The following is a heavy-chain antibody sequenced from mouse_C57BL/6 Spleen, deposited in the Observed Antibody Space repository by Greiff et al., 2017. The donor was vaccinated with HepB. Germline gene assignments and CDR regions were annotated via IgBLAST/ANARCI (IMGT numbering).Heavy chain of an antibody. CDR1: GFNIKDYY. D-gene: IGHD2-4*01. Sequence: EVMLVESGAELVKPGASVKLSCTASGFNIKDYYMHWVKQRTEQGLEWIGRIDPEDGETKYAPKFQGKATITADTSSNTAYLQLSSLTSEDTAVYYCASEDYDERYAMDYWGQGTSVTVSS. V-gene: IGHV14-2*01. CDR3: ASEDYDERYAMDY. CDR2: IDPEDGET. J-gene: IGHJ4*01.